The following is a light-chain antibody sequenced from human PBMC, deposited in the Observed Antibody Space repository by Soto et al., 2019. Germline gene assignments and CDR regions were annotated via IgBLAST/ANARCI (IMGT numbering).Light chain of an antibody. CDR3: QQYDSYPIT. J-gene: IGKJ5*01. Sequence: DIQMTQSPSSLSASVGDRVTITCRASQGIRNHLAWFQQKPGKAPKSLISGASRLQSGVPSTFSGSGSGTDFTLYSSNLQPEDCATSSCQQYDSYPITFGQGPRLEI. CDR2: GAS. CDR1: QGIRNH. V-gene: IGKV1-16*01.